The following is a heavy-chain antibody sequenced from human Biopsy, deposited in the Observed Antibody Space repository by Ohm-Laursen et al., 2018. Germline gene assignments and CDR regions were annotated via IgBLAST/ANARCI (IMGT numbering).Heavy chain of an antibody. Sequence: AAVKVSCKTSGYTFTSYEINWVRQATGQGLEWMGWMNPDSGNTGYAQNFQGRVTMTRNTSISTAYMELSSLRSEDTAVYFCARADPPLFYYGSGSSNWFDPWGQGTLVTVSS. J-gene: IGHJ5*02. CDR2: MNPDSGNT. V-gene: IGHV1-8*01. CDR3: ARADPPLFYYGSGSSNWFDP. D-gene: IGHD3-10*01. CDR1: GYTFTSYE.